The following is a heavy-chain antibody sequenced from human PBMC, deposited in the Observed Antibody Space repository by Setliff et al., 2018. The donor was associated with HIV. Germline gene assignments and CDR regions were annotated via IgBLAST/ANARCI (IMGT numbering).Heavy chain of an antibody. V-gene: IGHV4-39*07. D-gene: IGHD3-16*01. CDR3: TRVGTYGVGGWFDP. CDR1: GGSISSSSYY. CDR2: VYYSGTT. Sequence: SETLSLTCTVSGGSISSSSYYWGWIRQPPGKGLEWIGSVYYSGTTYYNPSLKSRVTISVDTSKNQFSLKLSSVTAADTAMYYCTRVGTYGVGGWFDPWGQGSLVTVSS. J-gene: IGHJ5*02.